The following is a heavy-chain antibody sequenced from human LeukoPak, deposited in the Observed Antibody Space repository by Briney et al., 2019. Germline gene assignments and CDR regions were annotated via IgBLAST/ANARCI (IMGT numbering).Heavy chain of an antibody. D-gene: IGHD3-22*01. CDR2: INSDGSST. CDR3: ARPYYDSSGAYFDY. CDR1: GFTFSSYW. J-gene: IGHJ4*02. Sequence: PGGSLRLSCAASGFTFSSYWMHWVRQAPGKGLVWVSRINSDGSSTSYADSVKGRFTISRDSAKNTLYLQMNGLRAEDTAVYYCARPYYDSSGAYFDYWGQGTLVTVSS. V-gene: IGHV3-74*01.